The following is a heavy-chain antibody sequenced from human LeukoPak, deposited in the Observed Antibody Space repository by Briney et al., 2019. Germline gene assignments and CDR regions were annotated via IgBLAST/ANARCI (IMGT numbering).Heavy chain of an antibody. D-gene: IGHD6-19*01. J-gene: IGHJ4*02. Sequence: GGSLRLSCAASGFTFDDYAMHWVRQAPGKGLEWVSLISWDGGSTYYADSVKGRFTISRDNSKNSLYLQMNSLSAEDTALYYCAKEGAVAGRGKNYFDYWGQGTLVTVSS. CDR2: ISWDGGST. CDR3: AKEGAVAGRGKNYFDY. V-gene: IGHV3-43D*03. CDR1: GFTFDDYA.